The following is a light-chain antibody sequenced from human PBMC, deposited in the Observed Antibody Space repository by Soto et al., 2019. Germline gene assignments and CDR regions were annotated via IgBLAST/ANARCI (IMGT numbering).Light chain of an antibody. J-gene: IGKJ1*01. CDR1: RSISSW. CDR2: MAS. V-gene: IGKV1-5*03. Sequence: DIQMAQSPSTLSASVGDRVTITCRDSRSISSWLAWYQQKPGKAPKLLIYMASTLESGVPSRFSGSGSGTEFTLTISSLQPDDFATYYCQHYNSYLETFGLGTRVEIK. CDR3: QHYNSYLET.